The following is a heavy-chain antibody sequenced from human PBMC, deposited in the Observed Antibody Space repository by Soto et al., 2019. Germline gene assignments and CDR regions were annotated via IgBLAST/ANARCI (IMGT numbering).Heavy chain of an antibody. CDR1: GYIFTAYS. CDR2: VNPSGGST. D-gene: IGHD2-15*01. Sequence: ASVKVSCKTSGYIFTAYSMHWVRQAPGQGLEWMGVVNPSGGSTNYAQKFQGRITMTRDTSTSTVYMDLSSLTSEDTAVYYCAREENCSDGICYSEYFQRWGEGTLVTVSS. V-gene: IGHV1-46*01. CDR3: AREENCSDGICYSEYFQR. J-gene: IGHJ1*01.